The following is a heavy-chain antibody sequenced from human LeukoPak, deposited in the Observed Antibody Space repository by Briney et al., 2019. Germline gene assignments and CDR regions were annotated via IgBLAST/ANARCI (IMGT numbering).Heavy chain of an antibody. D-gene: IGHD6-13*01. Sequence: PGGSLRLSCAASGFTFSSYSMNWVRQAPGKGLEWVSCISTSSDYIYYAASVKGRFTISRDNAKNSLYLQMNSLRVDDTAVYYCARVQQQLVRRRRYYVDVWGKGTTVTVSS. CDR1: GFTFSSYS. CDR2: ISTSSDYI. V-gene: IGHV3-21*01. J-gene: IGHJ6*03. CDR3: ARVQQQLVRRRRYYVDV.